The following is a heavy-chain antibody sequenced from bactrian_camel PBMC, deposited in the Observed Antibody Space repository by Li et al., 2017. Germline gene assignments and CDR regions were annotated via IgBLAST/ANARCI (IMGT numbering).Heavy chain of an antibody. D-gene: IGHD5*01. V-gene: IGHV3S53*01. J-gene: IGHJ6*01. CDR3: APGRACGGSLRYVDFDY. CDR2: IESDGST. Sequence: HVQLVESGGGSVQPGGSLTLSCDYSQWPRTTFCMGWFRQAPGKEREGVGVIESDGSTSYTDSVKGRFTISKDDAKRTLSLQMDNLKPEDTGIYYCAPGRACGGSLRYVDFDYWGQGTQVTVS. CDR1: QWPRTTFC.